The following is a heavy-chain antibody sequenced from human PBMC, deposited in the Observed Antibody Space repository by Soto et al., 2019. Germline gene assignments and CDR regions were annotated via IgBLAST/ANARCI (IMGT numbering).Heavy chain of an antibody. Sequence: GESLKISCKGSGYIFSSYWIAWVRQMPGKGLEWMGIIYPGDSDTRYRPSFQGQVTISADKSINTAYLQWSSLEASDTAMYNCARGYCDSAGGQPVFDIWGQGTLVTVSS. CDR1: GYIFSSYW. CDR2: IYPGDSDT. D-gene: IGHD2-15*01. CDR3: ARGYCDSAGGQPVFDI. J-gene: IGHJ4*02. V-gene: IGHV5-51*01.